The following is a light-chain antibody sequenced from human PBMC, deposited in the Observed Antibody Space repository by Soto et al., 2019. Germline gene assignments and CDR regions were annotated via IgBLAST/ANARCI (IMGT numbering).Light chain of an antibody. CDR2: AAS. Sequence: DIQMTQSASAMSASVGDRVTITCRASQVISNFLAWFQQKPGKVPKRLIYAASSLQNGVPSRFSGSGSGTEFTLTITSLQPEDFATYYCLQHNSYPPLTFGGGTKVEIK. J-gene: IGKJ4*01. CDR1: QVISNF. CDR3: LQHNSYPPLT. V-gene: IGKV1-17*03.